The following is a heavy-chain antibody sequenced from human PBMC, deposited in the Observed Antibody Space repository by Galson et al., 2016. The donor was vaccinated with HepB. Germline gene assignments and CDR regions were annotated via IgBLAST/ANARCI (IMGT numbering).Heavy chain of an antibody. V-gene: IGHV3-23*01. CDR3: ARSRLAAAFDP. Sequence: SLRLSCAASGFTFSSYAMNWVRQAPGKGLEWVSVISGSGTNTYYADSVKGRFIISRDNSKSTLYLQMSSLRAEDTAVYYCARSRLAAAFDPWGQGTLVTVSS. CDR2: ISGSGTNT. D-gene: IGHD6-13*01. CDR1: GFTFSSYA. J-gene: IGHJ5*02.